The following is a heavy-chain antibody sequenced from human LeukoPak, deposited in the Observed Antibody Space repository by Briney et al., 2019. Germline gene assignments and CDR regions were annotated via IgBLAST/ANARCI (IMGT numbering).Heavy chain of an antibody. V-gene: IGHV3-30*04. CDR1: GFTFSTYA. D-gene: IGHD4-23*01. J-gene: IGHJ4*02. CDR2: IPYDGSNK. Sequence: GGSLRLSCAASGFTFSTYAMHWVRQAPGKGLEWVAVIPYDGSNKYYADSVKGRFTISRENSKNRLYLQMNSLRAEDTAVYYCARAEGYGGELDSWGQGALVTVSS. CDR3: ARAEGYGGELDS.